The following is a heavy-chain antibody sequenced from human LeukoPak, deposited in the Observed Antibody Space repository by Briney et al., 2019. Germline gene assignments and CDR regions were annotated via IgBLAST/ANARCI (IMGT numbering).Heavy chain of an antibody. V-gene: IGHV3-23*01. CDR3: AARKVRGVWFYLDY. J-gene: IGHJ4*02. CDR1: GFTVSAYA. Sequence: GGSLRLSCAASGFTVSAYAMAWVRQAPGKGLEWVSTIYDDNTYYADSVKGRFAISTDNSKSTLYLQMNSLRVEDTAVYFCAARKVRGVWFYLDYWGQGTLVTVSS. D-gene: IGHD3-10*01. CDR2: IYDDNT.